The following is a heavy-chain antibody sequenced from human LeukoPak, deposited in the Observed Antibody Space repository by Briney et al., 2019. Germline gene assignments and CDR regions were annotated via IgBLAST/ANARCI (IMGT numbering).Heavy chain of an antibody. Sequence: ASVKVSCKASGYTFTSYGISWVRQAPGQGFEWMGWISAYNGNTNYAQKVQGRVTMTTDTSTSTVYMELRSLRSDDTAVYYCARVRRPGIAVAGIGHPDYWGQGTLVTVSS. CDR1: GYTFTSYG. D-gene: IGHD6-13*01. J-gene: IGHJ4*02. CDR3: ARVRRPGIAVAGIGHPDY. V-gene: IGHV1-18*01. CDR2: ISAYNGNT.